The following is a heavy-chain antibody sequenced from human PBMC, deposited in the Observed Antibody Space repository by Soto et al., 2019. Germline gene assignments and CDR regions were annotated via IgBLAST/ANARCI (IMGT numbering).Heavy chain of an antibody. Sequence: QVQLVESGGGLVKPGGYLRLSCAASGFTFSDYYMSWIRQAPGKGLEWLSYISSSGRHIYYADSVKGRFTISRDNAKTSLYLQMETLRVEDTAVYYCAGGRQWLKFDYWGQGTLVTASS. J-gene: IGHJ4*02. V-gene: IGHV3-11*04. D-gene: IGHD6-19*01. CDR1: GFTFSDYY. CDR2: ISSSGRHI. CDR3: AGGRQWLKFDY.